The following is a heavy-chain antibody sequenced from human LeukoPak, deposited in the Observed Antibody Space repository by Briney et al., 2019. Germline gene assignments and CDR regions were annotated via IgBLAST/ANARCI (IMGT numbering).Heavy chain of an antibody. V-gene: IGHV3-53*01. CDR1: GFTVSSSH. CDR3: ARVWFGDKSHFDS. CDR2: IYSDGST. D-gene: IGHD3-10*01. Sequence: GGSLRLSCAASGFTVSSSHMSWVRQAPGKGLEWVSVIYSDGSTYYAASVGGRFTISRVNSKDTASLQMNGLRAEDTAVYYCARVWFGDKSHFDSWGQGTLVTVSS. J-gene: IGHJ4*02.